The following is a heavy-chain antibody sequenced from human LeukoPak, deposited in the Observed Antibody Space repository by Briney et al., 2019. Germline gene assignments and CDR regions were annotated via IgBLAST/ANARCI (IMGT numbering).Heavy chain of an antibody. CDR3: ASRHEYGSGRP. V-gene: IGHV4-59*08. Sequence: PSETLSLTCTVSGGSISSYYWSWIRQPPGKGLEWIGYIYCSGSTNYNPSLKSRVTISVDTSKNQFSLKLSSVTAADTAVYYCASRHEYGSGRPWGQGTLVTVSS. D-gene: IGHD3-10*01. CDR2: IYCSGST. CDR1: GGSISSYY. J-gene: IGHJ5*02.